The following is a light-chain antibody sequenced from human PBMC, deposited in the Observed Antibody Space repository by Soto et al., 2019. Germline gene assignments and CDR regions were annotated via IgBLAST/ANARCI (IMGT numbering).Light chain of an antibody. CDR3: QQSYSALSIT. V-gene: IGKV1-39*01. Sequence: DIQMTQSPSSLSASVGDRVTITCRASESIARHLNWYQQKPGKAPKLLIYAAYSLQNGVPSRCRGGGSGTDFTLTISNLQPEDFATYYCQQSYSALSITFGQGTRLEIK. CDR2: AAY. CDR1: ESIARH. J-gene: IGKJ5*01.